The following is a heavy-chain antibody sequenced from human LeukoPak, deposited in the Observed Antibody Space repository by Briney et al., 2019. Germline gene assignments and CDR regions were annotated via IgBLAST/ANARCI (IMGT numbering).Heavy chain of an antibody. Sequence: GALRLSCAASGFTVSSNYMSWVRQAPGKGLEWVSLIYSGGSTYYADSVKGRFTISRDISKNILYLQMNSLRAEDTAVYYCASRSSIWSGYQDTLYYFDSWGQGTLVTVSS. V-gene: IGHV3-66*01. CDR2: IYSGGST. CDR1: GFTVSSNY. D-gene: IGHD3-3*01. J-gene: IGHJ4*02. CDR3: ASRSSIWSGYQDTLYYFDS.